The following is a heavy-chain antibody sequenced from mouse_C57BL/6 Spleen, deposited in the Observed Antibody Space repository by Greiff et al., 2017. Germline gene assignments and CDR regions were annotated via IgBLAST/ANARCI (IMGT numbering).Heavy chain of an antibody. CDR2: IRNKANGYTT. CDR3: ERSRDYAYAMDY. J-gene: IGHJ4*01. CDR1: GFTFTDYY. Sequence: DVKLVESGGGLVQPGGSLSLSCAASGFTFTDYYMSWVRQPPGKALEWLGFIRNKANGYTTEYSASVKGRFTISRDNSQSILYLQMKALRAEDSATYYCERSRDYAYAMDYWGQGTSVTVSS. V-gene: IGHV7-3*01. D-gene: IGHD2-4*01.